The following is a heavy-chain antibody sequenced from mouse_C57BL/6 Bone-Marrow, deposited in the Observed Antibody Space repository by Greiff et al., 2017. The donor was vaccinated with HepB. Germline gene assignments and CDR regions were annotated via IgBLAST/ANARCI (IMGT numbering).Heavy chain of an antibody. J-gene: IGHJ3*01. CDR2: ISNGGGST. V-gene: IGHV5-12*01. CDR1: GFTFSDYY. Sequence: DVHLVESGGGLVQPGGSLKLSCAASGFTFSDYYMYWVRQTPEKRLEWVAYISNGGGSTYYPDTVKGRFTISRDNAKNTLYLQMSRLKSEDTAMYYCARALYAWFAYWGQGTLVTVSA. CDR3: ARALYAWFAY. D-gene: IGHD2-12*01.